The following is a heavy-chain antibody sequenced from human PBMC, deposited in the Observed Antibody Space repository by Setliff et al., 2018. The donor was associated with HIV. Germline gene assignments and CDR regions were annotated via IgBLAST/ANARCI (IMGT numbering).Heavy chain of an antibody. J-gene: IGHJ4*02. CDR3: ASRVPAARHFDY. V-gene: IGHV4-4*02. CDR1: GGSISSNW. D-gene: IGHD2-2*01. CDR2: IYHSGST. Sequence: PSETLSLTCAVSGGSISSNWWSWVRQSPGKGLEWIGEIYHSGSTHYNPSLQSRVTISVDKSKSQFSLKLNSVTAADTAVYYCASRVPAARHFDYWGQGTLVTVSS.